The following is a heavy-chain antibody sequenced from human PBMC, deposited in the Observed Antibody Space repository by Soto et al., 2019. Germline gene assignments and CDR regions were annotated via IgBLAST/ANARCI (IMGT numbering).Heavy chain of an antibody. J-gene: IGHJ4*02. V-gene: IGHV4-30-4*01. CDR2: IYYSGST. D-gene: IGHD5-12*01. CDR1: GGSISSGDYY. Sequence: QVQLQESGPGLVKPSQTLSLTCTVSGGSISSGDYYWSWIRQPPGNGLEWIGYIYYSGSTYYNPSRKSRVTTSVDTSKNQFSLKLSSVTAADTAVYYCARGTTLVADYYFDYWGQGTLVTVSS. CDR3: ARGTTLVADYYFDY.